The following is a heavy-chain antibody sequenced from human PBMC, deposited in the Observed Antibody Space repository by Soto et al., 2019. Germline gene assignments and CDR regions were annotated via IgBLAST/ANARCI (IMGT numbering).Heavy chain of an antibody. Sequence: VASVKVSCKASGYTFTSYGISWVRQAPGQGLEWMGWISAYNGNTNYAQKLQGRVTMTTDTSTSTAYMELRSLRSDDTAVYYCARDWGYYDSSGYCDYWGQGTLVTVSS. CDR3: ARDWGYYDSSGYCDY. J-gene: IGHJ4*02. CDR2: ISAYNGNT. CDR1: GYTFTSYG. V-gene: IGHV1-18*01. D-gene: IGHD3-22*01.